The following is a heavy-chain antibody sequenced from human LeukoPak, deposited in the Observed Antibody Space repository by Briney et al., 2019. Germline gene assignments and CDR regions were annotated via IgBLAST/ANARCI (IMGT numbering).Heavy chain of an antibody. CDR1: GGSISSGGYS. D-gene: IGHD3-10*01. V-gene: IGHV4-30-2*01. CDR3: ARGIYGSPYYFDY. J-gene: IGHJ4*02. CDR2: IYHSGST. Sequence: SETLSLTCAVSGGSISSGGYSWSWIRQPPGKGLEWIGEIYHSGSTNYNPSLKSRVTISVDKSKNQFSLKLSSVTAADTAVYYCARGIYGSPYYFDYWGQGTLVTVSS.